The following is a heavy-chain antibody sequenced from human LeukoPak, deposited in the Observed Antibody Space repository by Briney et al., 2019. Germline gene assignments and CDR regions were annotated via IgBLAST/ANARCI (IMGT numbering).Heavy chain of an antibody. CDR1: GGSISSYY. D-gene: IGHD5-18*01. J-gene: IGHJ4*02. CDR3: AGSVDTAMVGY. V-gene: IGHV4-59*01. CDR2: IYYSGST. Sequence: SETLSLTCTVPGGSISSYYWSWIRQFPGKGLEWIGYIYYSGSTNYNPSLKSRVTISVDTSKNQFSLKLSSVTAADTAVYYRAGSVDTAMVGYWGQGTLVTVSS.